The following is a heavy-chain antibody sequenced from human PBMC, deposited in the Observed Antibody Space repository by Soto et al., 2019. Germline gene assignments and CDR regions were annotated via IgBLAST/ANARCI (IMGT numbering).Heavy chain of an antibody. Sequence: GGSLRLSCAASGFIFSSFEMNWVRRAPGKGLEWVSYVDGSGTSIYYADSVKGRFTISRDNAKNLLYLQMNSLRAEDTAVYYCAIFNGLDVWGQGTTVTAP. CDR1: GFIFSSFE. CDR2: VDGSGTSI. J-gene: IGHJ6*02. V-gene: IGHV3-48*03. CDR3: AIFNGLDV.